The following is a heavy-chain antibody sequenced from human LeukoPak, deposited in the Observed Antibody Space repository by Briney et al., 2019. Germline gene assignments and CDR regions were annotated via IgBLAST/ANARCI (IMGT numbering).Heavy chain of an antibody. D-gene: IGHD2-15*01. J-gene: IGHJ4*02. Sequence: GGSLRLSCVASRFNFRDYGMHWVRQAPGKGLEWVAVISYDGNNKYYADSVKGRFTVSRDKNTLYLQLNSLRPEDTAAYYCAKDRGGPGAYYFDYWGQGTLVTVSS. V-gene: IGHV3-30*18. CDR1: RFNFRDYG. CDR2: ISYDGNNK. CDR3: AKDRGGPGAYYFDY.